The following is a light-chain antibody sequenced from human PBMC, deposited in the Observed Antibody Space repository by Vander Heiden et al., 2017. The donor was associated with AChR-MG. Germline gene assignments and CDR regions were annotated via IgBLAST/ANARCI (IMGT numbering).Light chain of an antibody. Sequence: DIQMTPSPSSLSASVGERVTITCRASQSSSSILNWYQQKPGKAPKLLIYAASSLQSGVPSRFSGSGSGTDFTLTISSLQPEDFATYYCQQSDSTPHTFGGGTKVEIK. CDR1: QSSSSI. J-gene: IGKJ4*01. CDR3: QQSDSTPHT. CDR2: AAS. V-gene: IGKV1-39*01.